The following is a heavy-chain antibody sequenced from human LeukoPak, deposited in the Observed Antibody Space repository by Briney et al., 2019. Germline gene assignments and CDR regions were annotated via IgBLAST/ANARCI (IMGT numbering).Heavy chain of an antibody. CDR1: GFTFSSYA. Sequence: GGSLRLSCSASGFTFSSYAMHWVRQAPGKGLEYVSATSSNGGSTYYADSVKGRFTIPRDNSKNTLYLQMSSLRAEDTAVYYCLKDPYYDILTGYHDYWGQGTLVTVSS. CDR3: LKDPYYDILTGYHDY. J-gene: IGHJ4*02. CDR2: TSSNGGST. D-gene: IGHD3-9*01. V-gene: IGHV3-64D*06.